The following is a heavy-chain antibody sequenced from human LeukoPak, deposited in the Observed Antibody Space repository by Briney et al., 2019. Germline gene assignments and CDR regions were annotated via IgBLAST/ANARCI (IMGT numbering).Heavy chain of an antibody. D-gene: IGHD4/OR15-4a*01. J-gene: IGHJ3*01. CDR3: ARGRYGANPLRL. CDR2: MNPNSGNT. CDR1: GYTFITYE. V-gene: IGHV1-8*01. Sequence: GASVKVSCKASGYTFITYEIIWVRQATGQGLEWMGWMNPNSGNTGYAQKFQGRVTMTRDTSKDTAYMELSSLRSEDTGVYFCARGRYGANPLRLWGQGTMVTVAS.